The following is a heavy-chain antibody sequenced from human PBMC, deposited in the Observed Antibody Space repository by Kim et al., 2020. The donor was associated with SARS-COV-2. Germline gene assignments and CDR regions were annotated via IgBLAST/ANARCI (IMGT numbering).Heavy chain of an antibody. V-gene: IGHV3-48*02. J-gene: IGHJ3*02. CDR3: VRDRMGGAFDM. Sequence: GWSLRLSYATSGFTFSAYDMNWVRQAPGKGLEWLSFITKSSTTIYYADSVEGRFTISRDNAKNSLFLQMNSLRDEDTALYYCVRDRMGGAFDMWGQGTMVTVSS. CDR1: GFTFSAYD. CDR2: ITKSSTTI. D-gene: IGHD3-16*01.